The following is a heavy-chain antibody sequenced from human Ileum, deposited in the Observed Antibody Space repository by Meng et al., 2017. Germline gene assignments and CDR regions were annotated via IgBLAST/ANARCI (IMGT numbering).Heavy chain of an antibody. J-gene: IGHJ4*02. CDR1: GGSISSTYW. Sequence: QVQLQEWGPGLLEPSGTLSLTCAGSGGSISSTYWWTWVRQSAGKGLEWIGEIHHSGSTNYNPSLKSRVTISVDKSKNQFSLNLRSVTAADTAVYYCARIDYGGNGIEKYYFDYWGQGTLVTVSS. CDR3: ARIDYGGNGIEKYYFDY. D-gene: IGHD4-23*01. CDR2: IHHSGST. V-gene: IGHV4-4*02.